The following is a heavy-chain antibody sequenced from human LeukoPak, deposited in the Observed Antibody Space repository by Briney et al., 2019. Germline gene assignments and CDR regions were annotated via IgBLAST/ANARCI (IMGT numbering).Heavy chain of an antibody. CDR2: IYYSGST. CDR1: GVSISSYY. Sequence: PSETLSLTCTVSGVSISSYYWNWIRQPPGKGLEWIGYIYYSGSTNYNPSLKSRVTISVDTSKNKFSLKLSSVTAADTAVYYCARQRFLEWYFDYWGQGTLVTVSS. D-gene: IGHD3-3*01. J-gene: IGHJ4*02. CDR3: ARQRFLEWYFDY. V-gene: IGHV4-59*08.